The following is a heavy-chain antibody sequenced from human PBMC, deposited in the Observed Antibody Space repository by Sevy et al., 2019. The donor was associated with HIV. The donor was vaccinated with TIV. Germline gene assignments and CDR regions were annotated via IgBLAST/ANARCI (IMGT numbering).Heavy chain of an antibody. D-gene: IGHD6-19*01. V-gene: IGHV3-7*01. CDR3: ARDQSGVAGVYYYYGMDV. CDR2: IKQDGSDK. CDR1: GFTFSSYW. J-gene: IGHJ6*02. Sequence: GGSLRLSCAASGFTFSSYWMSWVRQAPGKGLEWVANIKQDGSDKYYVDSVKGRFIISRDNARNSLYLQMNSLRAEDTAVYYCARDQSGVAGVYYYYGMDVWAQGTTVTVSS.